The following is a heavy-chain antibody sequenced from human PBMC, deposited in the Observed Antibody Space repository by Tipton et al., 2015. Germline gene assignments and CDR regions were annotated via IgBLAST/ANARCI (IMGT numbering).Heavy chain of an antibody. V-gene: IGHV1-8*01. Sequence: QSGPEVKKPGASVKVSCKASGYTFTSYDINWVRQVTGQGLEWMGWMNPNSGNTGYAQKFQGRVTMTRNTSISTAYMELSSLKSEDTAVYHCARGSLGGYAPYYRTGLDVWGQGTTVTVSS. D-gene: IGHD1-26*01. CDR3: ARGSLGGYAPYYRTGLDV. CDR2: MNPNSGNT. J-gene: IGHJ6*02. CDR1: GYTFTSYD.